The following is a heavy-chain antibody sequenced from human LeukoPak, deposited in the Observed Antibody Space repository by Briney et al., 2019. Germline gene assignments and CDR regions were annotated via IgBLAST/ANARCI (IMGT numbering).Heavy chain of an antibody. V-gene: IGHV4-34*01. CDR1: GFTFSSYE. CDR2: INHSGST. CDR3: ARERYVATGAAFDI. D-gene: IGHD5-12*01. Sequence: GSLRLSCAASGFTFSSYEMNWVRQPPGKGLEWIGEINHSGSTNYNPSLKSRVTISVDTSKNQFSLKLSSVTAADTAVYYCARERYVATGAAFDIWGQGTMVTVSS. J-gene: IGHJ3*02.